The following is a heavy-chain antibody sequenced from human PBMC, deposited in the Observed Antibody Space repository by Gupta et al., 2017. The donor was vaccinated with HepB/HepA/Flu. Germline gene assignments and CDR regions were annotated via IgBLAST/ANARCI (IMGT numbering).Heavy chain of an antibody. CDR3: LKEGSVGITVFGVLTSVYGMDV. J-gene: IGHJ6*02. D-gene: IGHD3-3*01. V-gene: IGHV3-43*02. Sequence: EGQLVQSGGSVVQPGGSLGPPCASSGFHLERFVMDWVRQAPGKGPEGVSLINADGDAKYYADSVNGRFTISRDNMKKSLYLQMNNLKTEVSGLYYCLKEGSVGITVFGVLTSVYGMDVWGRGTTVTVSS. CDR1: GFHLERFV. CDR2: INADGDAK.